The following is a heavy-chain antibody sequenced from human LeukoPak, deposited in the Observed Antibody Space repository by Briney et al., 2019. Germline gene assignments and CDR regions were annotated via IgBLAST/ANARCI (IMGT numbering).Heavy chain of an antibody. Sequence: ASVKVSCKASGYTFTSYDINWVRQATGQGLEWMGWMNPNSGNTGYAQKFQGRVTMTRNTSISTAYMELSSLRSEDTAVYYCARGESNIVVVPAAHYGMDVWGQGTTVTVSS. J-gene: IGHJ6*02. V-gene: IGHV1-8*01. CDR3: ARGESNIVVVPAAHYGMDV. CDR1: GYTFTSYD. CDR2: MNPNSGNT. D-gene: IGHD2-2*01.